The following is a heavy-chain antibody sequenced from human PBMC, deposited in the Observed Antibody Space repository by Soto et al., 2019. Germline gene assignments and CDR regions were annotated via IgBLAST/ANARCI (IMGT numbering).Heavy chain of an antibody. CDR1: GFTFSSYA. J-gene: IGHJ2*01. CDR2: ISGSGGST. D-gene: IGHD2-2*01. V-gene: IGHV3-23*01. CDR3: AKDRGPSDTSFYWYFDL. Sequence: PGGSLRLSCAASGFTFSSYAMSWVRQAPGKGLEWVSAISGSGGSTYYADSVKGRFTISRDNSKNTLYLQMNSLRAEDTAVYYCAKDRGPSDTSFYWYFDLWGRGTLVTVSS.